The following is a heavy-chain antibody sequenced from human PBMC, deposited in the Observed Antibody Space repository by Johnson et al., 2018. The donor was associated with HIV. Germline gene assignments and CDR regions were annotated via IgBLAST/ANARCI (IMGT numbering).Heavy chain of an antibody. Sequence: VQLVESGGGVVQPGGSLRLSCKASGFTFSDYFMSWIRQAPGKGLEWVSVIYSGGSTYYADSVKGRFTISRDNSKNTLYLQMNSLRAEDTAVYYCARDHLRRSHAFDIWSQGTMVTVSS. CDR1: GFTFSDYF. D-gene: IGHD2-15*01. CDR2: IYSGGST. V-gene: IGHV3-66*01. CDR3: ARDHLRRSHAFDI. J-gene: IGHJ3*02.